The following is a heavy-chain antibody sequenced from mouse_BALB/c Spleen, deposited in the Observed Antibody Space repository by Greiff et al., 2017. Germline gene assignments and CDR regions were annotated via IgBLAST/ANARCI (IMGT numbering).Heavy chain of an antibody. CDR3: ARRYGRTTGVFDY. Sequence: QVQLQQSGSVLVRPGASVKLSCKASGYTFTSSWMHWAKQRPGQGLEWIGEIHPNSGNTNYNEKFKGKATLTVDTSSSTAYVDLSSLTSEDSAVYYCARRYGRTTGVFDYWGQGTTLTVSS. J-gene: IGHJ2*01. CDR1: GYTFTSSW. D-gene: IGHD2-10*02. CDR2: IHPNSGNT. V-gene: IGHV1S130*01.